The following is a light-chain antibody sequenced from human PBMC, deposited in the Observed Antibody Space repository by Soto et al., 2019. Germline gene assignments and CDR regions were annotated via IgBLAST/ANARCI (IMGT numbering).Light chain of an antibody. V-gene: IGLV2-8*01. CDR3: TSSRV. CDR2: EVN. Sequence: QSALTQPPSASGSPGQSVTISCTGTSSDVGGYSYVSWYQQHPGKAPKLMIYEVNKRPSGVPDRFSGSKSGNTASLTVSGLQAEDEADYYCTSSRVFGGGTKLTVL. J-gene: IGLJ2*01. CDR1: SSDVGGYSY.